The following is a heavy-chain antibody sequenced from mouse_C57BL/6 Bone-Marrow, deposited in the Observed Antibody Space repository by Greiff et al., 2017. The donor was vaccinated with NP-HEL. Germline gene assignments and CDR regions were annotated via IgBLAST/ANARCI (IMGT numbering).Heavy chain of an antibody. CDR3: ARRSMDY. CDR2: ISSGGSYT. CDR1: GFTFSSYG. J-gene: IGHJ4*01. Sequence: EVKVVESGGDLVKPGGSLKLSCAASGFTFSSYGMSWVRQTPDKRLEWVATISSGGSYTYYLDSVKGRFTISRDNAKNTLYLQMSSLKSEDTAMYYCARRSMDYWGQGTSVTVSS. V-gene: IGHV5-6*02.